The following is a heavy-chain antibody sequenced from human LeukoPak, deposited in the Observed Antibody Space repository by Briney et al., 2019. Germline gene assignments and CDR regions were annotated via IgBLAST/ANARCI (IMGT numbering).Heavy chain of an antibody. J-gene: IGHJ3*02. CDR1: GFTFSSYA. CDR2: ISYDGSNK. D-gene: IGHD5-12*01. Sequence: GRSLRPSCAAPGFTFSSYAMHGVRQAPGKGLEWVAVISYDGSNKYYADSVKGRFTISRDNSRNTLYLQMNSLRAEDMAMYYCAKEFSGYAFDIWGQGTMVTVSS. V-gene: IGHV3-30-3*02. CDR3: AKEFSGYAFDI.